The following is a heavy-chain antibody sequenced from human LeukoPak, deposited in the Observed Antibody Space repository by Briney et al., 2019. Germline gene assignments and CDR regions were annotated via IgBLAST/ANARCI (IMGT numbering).Heavy chain of an antibody. CDR3: ARDNSPIDY. Sequence: GGSLRLSCAASGFTFDDYAIHWVRQAPGKGLEWVSGISWNSGSIGYADSVKGRFTISRDNAKNSLYLQMNSLRAEDTAVYYCARDNSPIDYWGQGTLVTVSS. V-gene: IGHV3-9*01. CDR1: GFTFDDYA. J-gene: IGHJ4*02. CDR2: ISWNSGSI.